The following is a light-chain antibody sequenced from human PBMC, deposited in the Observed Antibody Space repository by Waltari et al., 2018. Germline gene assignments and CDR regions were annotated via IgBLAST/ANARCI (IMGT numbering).Light chain of an antibody. CDR1: DSDVGAYDF. V-gene: IGLV2-14*01. CDR2: EVS. CDR3: SSYTTSSAPGV. Sequence: QSALTQPASVSGSPGQSTTISCSGTDSDVGAYDFVSWYQQHPGKSPHPIIYEVSNRPSGISNRFSASKSGNTASLTISGLQAEDEADYYCSSYTTSSAPGVFGTGTRVTVL. J-gene: IGLJ1*01.